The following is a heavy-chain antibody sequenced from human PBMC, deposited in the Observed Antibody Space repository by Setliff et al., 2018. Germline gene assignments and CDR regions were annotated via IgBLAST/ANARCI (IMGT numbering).Heavy chain of an antibody. V-gene: IGHV4-61*09. CDR2: FHTGGAT. J-gene: IGHJ3*01. CDR3: VRDAGDGYGVDAYAGGGFDF. CDR1: GGSISSGGFY. Sequence: TLSLTCSVSGGSISSGGFYWSWIRQSAGRGLEWIGHFHTGGATDYNLSLKSRVTISLDSSKNQFSLKVTSVTAADTAVYYCVRDAGDGYGVDAYAGGGFDFWGQGTMVTVSS. D-gene: IGHD4-17*01.